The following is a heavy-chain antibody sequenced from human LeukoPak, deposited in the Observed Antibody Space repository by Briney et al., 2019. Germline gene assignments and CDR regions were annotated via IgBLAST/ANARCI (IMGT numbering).Heavy chain of an antibody. CDR1: GFTFSSYW. J-gene: IGHJ4*02. D-gene: IGHD3-9*01. Sequence: PGGSLRLSCAASGFTFSSYWMHWVRQAPGKGLVWVSRINSDGSSTSYADSVKGRFTISRDNAKNTLYLQMNSLRAEDTAVYYCARPKAGFVLRYFDWPLAYWGQGTLVTVSS. CDR2: INSDGSST. CDR3: ARPKAGFVLRYFDWPLAY. V-gene: IGHV3-74*01.